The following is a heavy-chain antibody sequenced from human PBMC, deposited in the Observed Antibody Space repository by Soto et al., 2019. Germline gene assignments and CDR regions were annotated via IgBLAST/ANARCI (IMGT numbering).Heavy chain of an antibody. Sequence: LSLTCAVSGGSISSGGYSWSWIRQPPGKGLEWIGYIYHSGSTYYNPSLKSRVTISVDRSKNQFSLKLSSVTAADTAVYYCARHSGYRRYYDYWGQGTLVTVSS. CDR2: IYHSGST. CDR1: GGSISSGGYS. D-gene: IGHD5-12*01. CDR3: ARHSGYRRYYDY. J-gene: IGHJ4*02. V-gene: IGHV4-30-2*01.